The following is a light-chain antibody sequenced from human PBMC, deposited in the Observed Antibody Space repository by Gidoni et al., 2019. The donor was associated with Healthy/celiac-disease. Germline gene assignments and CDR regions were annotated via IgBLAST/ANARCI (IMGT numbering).Light chain of an antibody. J-gene: IGLJ2*01. CDR3: AAWDDSLNGLL. Sequence: QSVLTQPPSASGTPGQRVTIACSGSSSNIGSNTVNWYQQLPGTAPKLLIYSNNQRPSGAPDRFSGSKSGTSASLAISGLQSEDEADYYCAAWDDSLNGLLFGGGTKLTVL. V-gene: IGLV1-44*01. CDR1: SSNIGSNT. CDR2: SNN.